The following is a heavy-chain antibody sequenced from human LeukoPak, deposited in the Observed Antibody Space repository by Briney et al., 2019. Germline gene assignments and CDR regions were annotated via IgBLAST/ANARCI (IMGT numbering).Heavy chain of an antibody. J-gene: IGHJ4*02. V-gene: IGHV4-61*02. Sequence: SETLSLTCTVSGGSISSGSYYWSWIRQPAGKGLEWIGRIYTSGSTDYNPSLKSRVTISVDTSKNQFSLKLSSVTAADTAVYYCASSGYSYGYYFDYWGQGTLVTVSS. CDR1: GGSISSGSYY. CDR2: IYTSGST. CDR3: ASSGYSYGYYFDY. D-gene: IGHD5-18*01.